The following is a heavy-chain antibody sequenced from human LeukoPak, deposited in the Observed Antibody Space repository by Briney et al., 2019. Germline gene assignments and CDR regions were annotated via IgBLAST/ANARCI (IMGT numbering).Heavy chain of an antibody. CDR3: AREEAVAGWYYYYGMDV. D-gene: IGHD6-19*01. CDR1: GYTFTSYA. CDR2: INTNTGNP. J-gene: IGHJ6*02. V-gene: IGHV7-4-1*02. Sequence: ASVKVSCKASGYTFTSYAMNWVRQAPGQGLEWMGWINTNTGNPTYAQGFTGRFVFSLDTSVSTAYLQISSLKAGDTAVYYCAREEAVAGWYYYYGMDVWGQGTTVTVSS.